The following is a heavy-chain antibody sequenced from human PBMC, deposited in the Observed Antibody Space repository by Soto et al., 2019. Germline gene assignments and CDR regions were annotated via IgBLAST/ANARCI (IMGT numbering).Heavy chain of an antibody. Sequence: GGSLRLSCAASGFTFSSYWMSWVRQAPGKGLEWVANIKQDGSEKYYVDSVKGRFTISRDNAKNSLYLQMNSLRAEDTAVYYCARGLVGIKGSDAFDIWGQGTMVTVSS. D-gene: IGHD2-21*01. V-gene: IGHV3-7*04. CDR1: GFTFSSYW. CDR3: ARGLVGIKGSDAFDI. J-gene: IGHJ3*02. CDR2: IKQDGSEK.